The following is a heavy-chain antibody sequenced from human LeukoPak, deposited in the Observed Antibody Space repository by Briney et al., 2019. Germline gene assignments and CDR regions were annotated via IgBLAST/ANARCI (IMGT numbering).Heavy chain of an antibody. Sequence: GGSLRLSCAASGFTFSNYDMHWVRQATGKGLEWVSAIGATGDPYYPGSVKGRFTISRENAKNSLYLQMNSLRAGDTAVYYCARESNDSPWAFDYWGQGTLVTVSS. CDR3: ARESNDSPWAFDY. CDR1: GFTFSNYD. V-gene: IGHV3-13*05. J-gene: IGHJ4*02. CDR2: IGATGDP. D-gene: IGHD3-22*01.